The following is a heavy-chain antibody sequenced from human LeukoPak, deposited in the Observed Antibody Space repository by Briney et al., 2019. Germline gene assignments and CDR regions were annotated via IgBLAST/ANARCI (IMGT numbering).Heavy chain of an antibody. CDR1: GFTVSSNY. CDR3: MSTSNWGSVIFDY. V-gene: IGHV3-53*01. CDR2: IYSGGST. J-gene: IGHJ4*02. D-gene: IGHD7-27*01. Sequence: GGSLRLSCAASGFTVSSNYMSWVRQAPGKGLEWVSVIYSGGSTYYADSVKGRFTISRDNSKNTLYLQMNSLRAEDTAVYYCMSTSNWGSVIFDYWGQGTLVTVSS.